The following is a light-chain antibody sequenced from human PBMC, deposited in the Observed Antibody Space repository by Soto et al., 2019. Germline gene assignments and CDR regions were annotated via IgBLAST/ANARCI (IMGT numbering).Light chain of an antibody. CDR1: QSVSSSY. J-gene: IGKJ1*01. CDR3: QQYGSSPQT. Sequence: VLTQSPGTLSLSPGKRATLSCRASQSVSSSYLAWYQQQPGQAPRLLIYDASSRATGIPDRFSGSGSGTDFTLTISRLEPEDFAVYYCQQYGSSPQTFGQGTKVDIK. CDR2: DAS. V-gene: IGKV3-20*01.